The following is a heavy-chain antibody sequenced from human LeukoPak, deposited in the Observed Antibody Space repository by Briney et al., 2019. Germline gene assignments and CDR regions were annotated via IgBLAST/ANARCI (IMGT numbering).Heavy chain of an antibody. D-gene: IGHD4-17*01. J-gene: IGHJ4*02. CDR1: GGSFSGYY. V-gene: IGHV4-34*01. CDR2: INHSGGT. CDR3: ASEPGDYVLDY. Sequence: PSETLSLTCAVYGGSFSGYYWSWIRQPPGKGLEWIGEINHSGGTNSNPSLKSRVTISVDTSKNQFSLKLSSVTAADTAVYYCASEPGDYVLDYWGQGTLVTVSS.